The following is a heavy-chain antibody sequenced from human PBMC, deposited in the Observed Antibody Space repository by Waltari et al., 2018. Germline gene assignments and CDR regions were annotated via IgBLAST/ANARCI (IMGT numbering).Heavy chain of an antibody. J-gene: IGHJ3*02. CDR2: MNPNSGNT. V-gene: IGHV1-8*01. Sequence: QVQLVQSGAEVKKPGASVKVSCKASGYTFTSYDINWVRQATGQGLEWMGWMNPNSGNTGYAQKFQGRVTMTRNTSISTAYMELSSLRSEDTAVYYCARGGITIFGVVTNDAFDIWGQGTMVTVSS. CDR3: ARGGITIFGVVTNDAFDI. CDR1: GYTFTSYD. D-gene: IGHD3-3*01.